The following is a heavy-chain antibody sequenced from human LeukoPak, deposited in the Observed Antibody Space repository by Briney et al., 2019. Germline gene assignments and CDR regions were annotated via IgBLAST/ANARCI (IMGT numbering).Heavy chain of an antibody. Sequence: GGSLRLSCAASGFTFSSYAMHWVRQAPGKWWERVAVISYDGSNKYYADSVKGRFTISRDNSKNTLYLQMNSLRAEDTAVYYCARAGLLWFGELFSAFDIWGQGTMVTVSS. CDR3: ARAGLLWFGELFSAFDI. CDR1: GFTFSSYA. V-gene: IGHV3-30*04. J-gene: IGHJ3*02. D-gene: IGHD3-10*01. CDR2: ISYDGSNK.